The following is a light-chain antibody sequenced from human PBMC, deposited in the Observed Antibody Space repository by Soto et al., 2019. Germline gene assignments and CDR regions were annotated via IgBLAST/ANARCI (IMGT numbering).Light chain of an antibody. CDR3: RPYDGWPRT. Sequence: EIVMTQSPATLSVSQGERATLSCRASQSISSELAWYQQIPGQAPRLLIYGASTRATGIPARFSGSGSGSEVTLTITSLQSEDFGVYYWRPYDGWPRTFGQGTKVEIK. CDR2: GAS. CDR1: QSISSE. J-gene: IGKJ1*01. V-gene: IGKV3-15*01.